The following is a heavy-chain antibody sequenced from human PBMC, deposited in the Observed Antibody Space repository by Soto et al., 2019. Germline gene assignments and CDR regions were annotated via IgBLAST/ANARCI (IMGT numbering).Heavy chain of an antibody. CDR1: GFTFSNAW. Sequence: GGSLRLSCAASGFTFSNAWMSWVRQAPGKGLEWVGRIKSKTDGGTTDYAAPVKGRFNSSRDDSKNTLYLQMNSMTTEVAVVYYCTTDHYIVILPAAITTYYCMDVWGQGTMVTVSS. V-gene: IGHV3-15*01. J-gene: IGHJ6*02. CDR3: TTDHYIVILPAAITTYYCMDV. CDR2: IKSKTDGGTT. D-gene: IGHD2-2*01.